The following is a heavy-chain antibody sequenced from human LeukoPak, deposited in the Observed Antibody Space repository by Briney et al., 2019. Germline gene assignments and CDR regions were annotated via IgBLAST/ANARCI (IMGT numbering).Heavy chain of an antibody. V-gene: IGHV3-23*01. J-gene: IGHJ4*02. CDR2: ISGSGGST. D-gene: IGHD3-9*01. CDR1: GFTFSSYA. CDR3: AKNAYYDILTGYYRPNY. Sequence: GGSLRLSCAASGFTFSSYAMSWVRQAPGKGLEWVSAISGSGGSTYYADSVKGRFTISRDNSKNTLYLQMNSLRAEDTAVYYCAKNAYYDILTGYYRPNYWGQGTLVTVSS.